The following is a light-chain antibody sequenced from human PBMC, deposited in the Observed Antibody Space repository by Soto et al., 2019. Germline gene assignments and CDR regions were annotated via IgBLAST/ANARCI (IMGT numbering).Light chain of an antibody. V-gene: IGKV1-5*03. CDR2: KAS. J-gene: IGKJ3*01. CDR1: QSISSW. Sequence: DIPMTQSPSTLSASVGDRVTITCRASQSISSWLAWYQQKPGKSPKLLIYKASSLESGVPSRFSGSGSGTEFTLTISSLQPDDFATYFCQQYHSYVFTFGPGTKVDIK. CDR3: QQYHSYVFT.